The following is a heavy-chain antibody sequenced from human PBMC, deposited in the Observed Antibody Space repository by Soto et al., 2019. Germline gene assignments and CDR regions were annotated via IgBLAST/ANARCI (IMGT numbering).Heavy chain of an antibody. CDR3: ARGGALGYCSSTSCSIDY. Sequence: PSETLSLTCSVYGGSFFGYYWSWIRQPPGKGLEWIGKINHSGSTDYNPSLKSRVTISVDTSKNQLSLKLNSVTAADTAVYYCARGGALGYCSSTSCSIDYWGQGPLVTVSS. J-gene: IGHJ4*02. V-gene: IGHV4-34*01. CDR1: GGSFFGYY. CDR2: INHSGST. D-gene: IGHD2-2*01.